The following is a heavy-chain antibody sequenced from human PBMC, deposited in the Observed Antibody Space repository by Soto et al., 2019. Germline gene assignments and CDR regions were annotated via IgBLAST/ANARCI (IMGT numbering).Heavy chain of an antibody. J-gene: IGHJ4*02. CDR3: ARDGVAVTTGISGY. CDR2: INVYDDNT. V-gene: IGHV1-18*01. D-gene: IGHD4-4*01. Sequence: QVQLVQSGAEVKKPGASVKGSCKASGYTFTNYAVTWVRQAPGQGLEWMGWINVYDDNTKYAQKFQGRVTMTTDTSTNTVYMELRSLTSDDTAVYYCARDGVAVTTGISGYWGQGTLVTVSS. CDR1: GYTFTNYA.